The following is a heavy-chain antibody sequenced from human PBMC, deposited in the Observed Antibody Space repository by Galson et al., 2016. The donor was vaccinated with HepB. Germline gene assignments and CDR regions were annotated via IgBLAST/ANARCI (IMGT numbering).Heavy chain of an antibody. D-gene: IGHD6-13*01. V-gene: IGHV3-23*01. CDR3: ARGLQNPTRTSSYYFDY. CDR2: ISGSGVST. CDR1: GFTFSSYA. Sequence: SLRLSCAASGFTFSSYALSWVRQAPGKGLEWVSLISGSGVSTYYADSVKGRFTISRDNSKNTLYLQMNSLRADDTAVYYCARGLQNPTRTSSYYFDYWGQGTLVTVSS. J-gene: IGHJ4*02.